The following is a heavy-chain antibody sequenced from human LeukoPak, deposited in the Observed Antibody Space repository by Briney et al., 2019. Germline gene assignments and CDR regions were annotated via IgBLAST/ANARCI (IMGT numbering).Heavy chain of an antibody. CDR3: ARAPHFVYALGV. CDR2: INSDGSST. D-gene: IGHD2-8*01. V-gene: IGHV3-74*01. Sequence: GGSLRLSCAASGFTFSSYWIHWVRQAPGKGLVWVSRINSDGSSTTYADSVKGRFTISRDNAKNTLYLQMNSLRTEDTAVYYCARAPHFVYALGVWGQGTTVTVSS. CDR1: GFTFSSYW. J-gene: IGHJ6*02.